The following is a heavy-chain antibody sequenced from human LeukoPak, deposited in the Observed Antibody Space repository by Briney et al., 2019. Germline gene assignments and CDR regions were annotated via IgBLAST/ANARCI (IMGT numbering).Heavy chain of an antibody. CDR1: GYTFTSYG. Sequence: VASVKVSCKASGYTFTSYGISWVRQAPGQGLEWMGWISAYNGNTNYAQKLQGRVTMTTDTSTSTAYMELRSQRSDDTAVYYCARDHYGSSRPNFDYWGQGTLVTASS. V-gene: IGHV1-18*01. D-gene: IGHD3-10*01. CDR3: ARDHYGSSRPNFDY. J-gene: IGHJ4*02. CDR2: ISAYNGNT.